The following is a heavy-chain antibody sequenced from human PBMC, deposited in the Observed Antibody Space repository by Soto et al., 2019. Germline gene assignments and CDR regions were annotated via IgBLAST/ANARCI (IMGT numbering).Heavy chain of an antibody. CDR1: GFSRSTSGVG. V-gene: IGHV2-5*02. Sequence: QITLKESGPTLVKPTQTLTLTCTFSGFSRSTSGVGVGWIRQPPGKALEWLALIYWDDDKSYSPSLKSRLTITQDTSKTQVVLTMTNMDPVDTATYYCAHTSSSWYGNYWGQGTLVTVSS. J-gene: IGHJ4*02. CDR3: AHTSSSWYGNY. D-gene: IGHD6-13*01. CDR2: IYWDDDK.